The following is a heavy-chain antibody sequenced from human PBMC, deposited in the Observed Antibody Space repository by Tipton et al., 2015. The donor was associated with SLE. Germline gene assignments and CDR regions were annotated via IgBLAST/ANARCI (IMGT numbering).Heavy chain of an antibody. J-gene: IGHJ6*03. CDR1: GGPISSSGYY. Sequence: TLSLTCTVSGGPISSSGYYWGWIRRPPGKGLEWIGSTNYDSGSTHYNPSLMSRVAISADTSKNQFSLTLMSVTGADTAAYFCARARSDDTFWTDYFYFFYYMDVWGKGTTVTVSS. CDR2: TNYDSGST. CDR3: ARARSDDTFWTDYFYFFYYMDV. D-gene: IGHD3/OR15-3a*01. V-gene: IGHV4-39*07.